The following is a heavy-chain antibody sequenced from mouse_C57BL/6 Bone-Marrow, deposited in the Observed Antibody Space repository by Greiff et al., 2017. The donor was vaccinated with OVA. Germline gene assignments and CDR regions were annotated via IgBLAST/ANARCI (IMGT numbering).Heavy chain of an antibody. CDR3: ARHEDGYYASYFDY. Sequence: QVQLQQSGPELVKPGASVKISCKASGYAFSSSWMNWVKQRPGKGLEWIGRIYPGDGDTNYTGKFKGKATLTADKSSSTAYMQLSRLTSEDSAVYVCARHEDGYYASYFDYWGQGTTFTVSS. CDR1: GYAFSSSW. J-gene: IGHJ2*01. V-gene: IGHV1-82*01. D-gene: IGHD2-3*01. CDR2: IYPGDGDT.